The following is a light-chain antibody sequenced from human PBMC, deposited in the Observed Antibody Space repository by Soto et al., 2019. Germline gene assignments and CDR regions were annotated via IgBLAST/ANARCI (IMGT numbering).Light chain of an antibody. CDR2: AAS. J-gene: IGKJ4*01. CDR1: QSISSY. Sequence: DIQMTQSPSSLSASVGDRVTITCRASQSISSYLNWYQQKPWKAPKLLINAASSLQSGVPSRFSGSGSGTDFTLTISSLQPEDFATYYCQQSYSTLALTFGGGTKVEIK. CDR3: QQSYSTLALT. V-gene: IGKV1-39*01.